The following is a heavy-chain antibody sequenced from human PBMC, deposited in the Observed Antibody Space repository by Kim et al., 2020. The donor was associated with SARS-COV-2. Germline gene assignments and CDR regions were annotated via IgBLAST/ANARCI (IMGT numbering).Heavy chain of an antibody. CDR1: GFTFSSYA. D-gene: IGHD6-13*01. CDR3: VSTGVPYSSSWYPVPFDY. J-gene: IGHJ4*02. CDR2: ISGSGGST. Sequence: GGSLRLSCAASGFTFSSYAMSWVRQAPGKGLEWVSAISGSGGSTYYADSVKGRFTISRDNSKNTLYLQMNSLRAEDTAVYYCVSTGVPYSSSWYPVPFDYWGQGTLVTVSS. V-gene: IGHV3-23*01.